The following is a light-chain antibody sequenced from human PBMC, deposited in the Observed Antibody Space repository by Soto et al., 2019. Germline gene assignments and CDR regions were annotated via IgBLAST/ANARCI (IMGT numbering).Light chain of an antibody. CDR3: QQYSSYSPYT. CDR2: EAS. CDR1: QTVYSW. J-gene: IGKJ2*01. V-gene: IGKV1-5*03. Sequence: DIQMTQSPSTVSASVGDRVTITCRASQTVYSWWAWYQQKPGKAPKLLISEASTLLSGVTTRFAGSGSGTEFTLAISRLQPDYFATYYCQQYSSYSPYTFGQGTKVEI.